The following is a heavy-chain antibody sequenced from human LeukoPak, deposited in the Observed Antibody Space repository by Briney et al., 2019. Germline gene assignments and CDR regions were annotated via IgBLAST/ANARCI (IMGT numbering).Heavy chain of an antibody. D-gene: IGHD3-3*01. V-gene: IGHV1-2*02. J-gene: IGHJ4*02. CDR2: INPNSGGT. Sequence: ASVKVSCKASGYTFTGYYIHWVRQAPGQGLEWMGWINPNSGGTNYAQKFQGRVTMTRDTSISTAYMELSRLRSDDTAVYYCARDHSTIFGTYYFDYWGQGTLVTVSS. CDR3: ARDHSTIFGTYYFDY. CDR1: GYTFTGYY.